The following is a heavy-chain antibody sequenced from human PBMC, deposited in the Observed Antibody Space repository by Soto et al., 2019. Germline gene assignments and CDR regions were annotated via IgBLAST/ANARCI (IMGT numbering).Heavy chain of an antibody. CDR1: GFTFSSYS. V-gene: IGHV3-48*02. D-gene: IGHD4-17*01. CDR3: ARDDGDYYYYYGMDV. Sequence: EVQLVESGGGLVQPGGSLRLSCAASGFTFSSYSMNWVRQAPGKGLEWVSYISSSSSTIYYADSVKGRLTISRDNAKNSLYLQMNSLRDEDTAVYYCARDDGDYYYYYGMDVWGQGTTVTVSS. J-gene: IGHJ6*02. CDR2: ISSSSSTI.